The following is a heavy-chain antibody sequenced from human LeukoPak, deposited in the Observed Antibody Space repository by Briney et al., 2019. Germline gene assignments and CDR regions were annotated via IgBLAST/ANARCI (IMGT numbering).Heavy chain of an antibody. Sequence: PGGSLRLSCAASGFTFSSYAMSWVRQAPGKGLEWVSAIRGSGGSTYYADSVKGRFTISRDNSKNTLYLQMNSLRAEDTAVYYCAKARTLVGASDYWGQGTLVTVSS. J-gene: IGHJ4*02. CDR3: AKARTLVGASDY. V-gene: IGHV3-23*01. CDR1: GFTFSSYA. D-gene: IGHD1-26*01. CDR2: IRGSGGST.